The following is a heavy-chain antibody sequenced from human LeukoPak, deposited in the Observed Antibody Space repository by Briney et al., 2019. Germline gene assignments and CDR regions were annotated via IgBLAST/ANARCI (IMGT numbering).Heavy chain of an antibody. Sequence: SQTLSLTCAISGDSVSTNNAAWNWIRQSPSRGLEWLGRTYYRSRWYNDYAVSVQSRITINPDTSKDQFSLQLNSVTPEDTAMYYCARAGLRGFDYWGQGSLVTVSS. CDR3: ARAGLRGFDY. D-gene: IGHD3-10*01. J-gene: IGHJ4*02. V-gene: IGHV6-1*01. CDR2: TYYRSRWYN. CDR1: GDSVSTNNAA.